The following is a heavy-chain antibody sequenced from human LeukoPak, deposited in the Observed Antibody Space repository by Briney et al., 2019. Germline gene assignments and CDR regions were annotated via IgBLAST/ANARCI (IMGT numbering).Heavy chain of an antibody. J-gene: IGHJ4*02. CDR3: ARDYYGSGTHLY. CDR2: MYYIGST. CDR1: DGSVSSGSHY. V-gene: IGHV4-61*01. Sequence: SETLSLTCTVSDGSVSSGSHYWRWIRQPPGQGLEWIGYMYYIGSTNYNPSLKSRVTISIDTSKSQFSLRLSSVTAADTAVYYCARDYYGSGTHLYWGQGTLVTVSS. D-gene: IGHD3-10*01.